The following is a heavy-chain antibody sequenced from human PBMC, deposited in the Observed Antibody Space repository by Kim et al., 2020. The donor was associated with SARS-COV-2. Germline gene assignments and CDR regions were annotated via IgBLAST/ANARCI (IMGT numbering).Heavy chain of an antibody. CDR3: ARGQGITIFGVVREMDV. Sequence: LKGRVTISVDTSKRQFSLKLSSVTAADTAVYYCARGQGITIFGVVREMDVWGQGTTVTVSS. V-gene: IGHV4-59*09. J-gene: IGHJ6*02. D-gene: IGHD3-3*01.